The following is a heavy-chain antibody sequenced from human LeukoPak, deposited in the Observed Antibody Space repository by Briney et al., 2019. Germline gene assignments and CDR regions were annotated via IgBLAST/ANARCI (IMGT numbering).Heavy chain of an antibody. CDR1: GFTFSTYS. D-gene: IGHD6-13*01. J-gene: IGHJ4*02. Sequence: GGSLRLSCAASGFTFSTYSMNWVRQAPGKGLEWVSSISSYITYTYSADSVKGRFTVSRDSAKNSLYLQMNSLRDEDTAVYYCARDLEAANTYYFDYWGQGTMVTVSS. CDR3: ARDLEAANTYYFDY. CDR2: ISSYITYT. V-gene: IGHV3-21*01.